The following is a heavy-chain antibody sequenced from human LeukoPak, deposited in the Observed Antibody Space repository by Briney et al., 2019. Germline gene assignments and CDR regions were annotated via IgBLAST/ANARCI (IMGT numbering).Heavy chain of an antibody. CDR2: FSGSGSRS. CDR1: GFTFNSYA. J-gene: IGHJ4*02. D-gene: IGHD2-2*02. Sequence: GGSLRLSCVVSGFTFNSYAMNWVRQAPGKGLEWVSGFSGSGSRSYYADSVKGRFTISRDYSKNTLYLQMNSLRAEDTAVYYCAKPDCSYTDCYRPTYWGQGTLVTVSS. CDR3: AKPDCSYTDCYRPTY. V-gene: IGHV3-23*01.